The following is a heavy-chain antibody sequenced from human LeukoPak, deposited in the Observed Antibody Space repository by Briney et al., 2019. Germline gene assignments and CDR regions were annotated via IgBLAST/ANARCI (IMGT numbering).Heavy chain of an antibody. CDR3: ARDLTLGVPDAFDI. J-gene: IGHJ3*02. Sequence: GASVKVSCKAAGYTFTGYYMHWVRQAPGQGLEWMGWINPNSGGTNYAQKFQGRVTMTRDTSISTAYMELSRLRSDDTAVYYCARDLTLGVPDAFDIWGQGTMVTVSS. CDR2: INPNSGGT. CDR1: GYTFTGYY. D-gene: IGHD1-26*01. V-gene: IGHV1-2*02.